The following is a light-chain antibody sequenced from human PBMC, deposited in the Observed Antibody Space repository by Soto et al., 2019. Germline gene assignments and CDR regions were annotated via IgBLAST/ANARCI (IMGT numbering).Light chain of an antibody. CDR3: QPSSNWPPWT. V-gene: IGKV3-11*01. CDR1: QSVGTS. J-gene: IGKJ1*01. CDR2: DAS. Sequence: EIVLPQSPATLSLSPGERATFSCKASQSVGTSLAWFQQKPGQAPRLLIYDASVRATGIPARFSGSGSVTDFTLTISRLQPEDIAMYYCQPSSNWPPWTFGRGTRVEI.